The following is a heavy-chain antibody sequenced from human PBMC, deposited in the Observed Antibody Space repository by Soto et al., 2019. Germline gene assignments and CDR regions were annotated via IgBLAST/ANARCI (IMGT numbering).Heavy chain of an antibody. CDR2: IFHSGST. D-gene: IGHD1-1*01. CDR3: ARRSRVPYKSRFIAGTIDD. V-gene: IGHV4-4*02. CDR1: GDSISSSKW. J-gene: IGHJ4*02. Sequence: SETLSLTCAVSGDSISSSKWWSWVRQPPGKGLEWIGEIFHSGSTNYKPSLRSRIAISVDKSKNQFSLRLTSVTAADTAVYYCARRSRVPYKSRFIAGTIDDWGQGNLVTVSS.